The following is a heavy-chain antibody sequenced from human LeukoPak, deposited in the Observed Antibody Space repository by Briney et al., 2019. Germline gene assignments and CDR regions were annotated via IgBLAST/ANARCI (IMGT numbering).Heavy chain of an antibody. J-gene: IGHJ4*02. CDR1: GFTSDDYA. CDR2: ISWNSGSI. V-gene: IGHV3-9*02. CDR3: AKDRGRSDYYDSSGYYDC. D-gene: IGHD3-22*01. Sequence: GGSLRLSCAASGFTSDDYAMHWVRQAPGKGLEWVSGISWNSGSIGYADSVKGRFTISRDNAKNSLYLQMNSLRAEDTALYYCAKDRGRSDYYDSSGYYDCWGQGTLVTVSS.